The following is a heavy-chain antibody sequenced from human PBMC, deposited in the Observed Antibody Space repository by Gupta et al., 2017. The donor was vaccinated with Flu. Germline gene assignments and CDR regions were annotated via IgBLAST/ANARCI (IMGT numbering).Heavy chain of an antibody. CDR1: GASISSGGYY. Sequence: QLQLQESGPGLVKPCQTLSLTCTVSGASISSGGYYWSWIRQHPGKGLEWIGYIYYSGRTYYNPSLKSRVTISVDTSKNQFSLKLSSVTAADTAVYYCARGRPSYESGGWYFDYWGQGTLVTVSS. D-gene: IGHD3-10*01. CDR2: IYYSGRT. CDR3: ARGRPSYESGGWYFDY. V-gene: IGHV4-31*03. J-gene: IGHJ4*02.